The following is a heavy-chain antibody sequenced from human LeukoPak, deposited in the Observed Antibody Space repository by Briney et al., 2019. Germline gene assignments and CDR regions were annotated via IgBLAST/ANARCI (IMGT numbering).Heavy chain of an antibody. Sequence: ASVKVSCKASGYTFTGYYMHWVRQAPGQGLEWMGRINPNSGGTNYAQKFQGRVTMTRDTSISTAYMELSRLRSDDTAVYYCARGDPIVLMGAFDIWGQGTMVTVSS. CDR2: INPNSGGT. D-gene: IGHD2-8*01. J-gene: IGHJ3*02. CDR3: ARGDPIVLMGAFDI. V-gene: IGHV1-2*06. CDR1: GYTFTGYY.